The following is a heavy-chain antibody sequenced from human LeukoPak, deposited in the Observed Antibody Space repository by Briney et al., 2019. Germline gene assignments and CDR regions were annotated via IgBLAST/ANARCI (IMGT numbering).Heavy chain of an antibody. CDR2: IGTAGDT. CDR3: AGAGSETQWRAFDF. Sequence: PGGSLRLSCAASGFTFSRYDMHWVRQATGKGLEWVSGIGTAGDTYYAGSVKGRFTISRENAKNSLYLQMNSLTAGDTAVYYCAGAGSETQWRAFDFWGQGALATVFS. V-gene: IGHV3-13*01. J-gene: IGHJ4*02. D-gene: IGHD6-19*01. CDR1: GFTFSRYD.